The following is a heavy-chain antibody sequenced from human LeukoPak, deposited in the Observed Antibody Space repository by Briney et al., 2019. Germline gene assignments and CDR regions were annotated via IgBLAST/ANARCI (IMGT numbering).Heavy chain of an antibody. CDR1: GGSISSGGYY. V-gene: IGHV4-31*03. D-gene: IGHD2-21*02. Sequence: SETLSLTCTVSGGSISSGGYYWSWIRQHPGKGLEWIGYIYYSGSTYYNPSLKSRITISIDTSKNQFSLKLGSVTAADTAVYYCARVGVVTGILDYWGQGTLVTVSS. CDR2: IYYSGST. CDR3: ARVGVVTGILDY. J-gene: IGHJ4*02.